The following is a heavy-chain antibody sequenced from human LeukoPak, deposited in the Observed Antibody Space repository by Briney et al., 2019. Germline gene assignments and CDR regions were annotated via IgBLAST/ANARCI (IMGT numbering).Heavy chain of an antibody. J-gene: IGHJ6*02. CDR3: ARDQAFDWFYYYYGMDV. CDR1: GFTFSNYS. V-gene: IGHV3-23*01. Sequence: GGSLRLSCAASGFTFSNYSLSWVRQPPGKGLEWVSSIGSSVNTTHYAHSVNGRFPISRRNSTNTLYLQMHSLRAEDTAIYYCARDQAFDWFYYYYGMDVWGLGTTVIVSS. D-gene: IGHD3-9*01. CDR2: IGSSVNTT.